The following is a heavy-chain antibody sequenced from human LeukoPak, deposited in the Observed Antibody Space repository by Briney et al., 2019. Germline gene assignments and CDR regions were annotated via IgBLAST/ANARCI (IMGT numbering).Heavy chain of an antibody. CDR2: IYYSGST. D-gene: IGHD3-22*01. Sequence: SQTLSLTCTVSGGSISSGDYYWSWIRQPPGTGLEWIGYIYYSGSTYYNPSLKSRVTISVDTSKNQFSLKLSSVTAADTAVYYCARASVPYYYDSSGYHYEDYYYMDVWGKGTTVTVSS. CDR3: ARASVPYYYDSSGYHYEDYYYMDV. CDR1: GGSISSGDYY. V-gene: IGHV4-30-4*08. J-gene: IGHJ6*03.